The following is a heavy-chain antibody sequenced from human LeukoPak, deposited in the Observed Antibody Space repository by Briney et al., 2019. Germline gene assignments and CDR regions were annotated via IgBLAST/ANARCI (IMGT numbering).Heavy chain of an antibody. J-gene: IGHJ6*02. CDR1: GFTFSSYD. CDR2: IGTAGDT. V-gene: IGHV3-13*01. CDR3: ARGGLWFGESYYYYYGMDV. D-gene: IGHD3-10*01. Sequence: GGSLRLSCAASGFTFSSYDMHWVRQATGKGLEWVSAIGTAGDTYYPGSVKGRFTISRENAKNSLYLQMNSLRAGDTAVYYCARGGLWFGESYYYYYGMDVWGQGTTVTVSS.